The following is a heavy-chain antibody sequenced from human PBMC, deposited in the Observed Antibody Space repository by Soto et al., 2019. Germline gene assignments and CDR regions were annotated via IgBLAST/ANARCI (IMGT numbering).Heavy chain of an antibody. J-gene: IGHJ4*02. Sequence: VQLVESGGGVVQPGRSLRLSCAASGFTFSSYGMHGVRQAPGKGLEWVAVIWHDGSNKYYADSVKGRFTISRDNSKNTLYLQMNSLRAEDTAVYYCARGGAVAANDYWGQGTLVTVSS. D-gene: IGHD6-19*01. CDR3: ARGGAVAANDY. CDR1: GFTFSSYG. CDR2: IWHDGSNK. V-gene: IGHV3-33*01.